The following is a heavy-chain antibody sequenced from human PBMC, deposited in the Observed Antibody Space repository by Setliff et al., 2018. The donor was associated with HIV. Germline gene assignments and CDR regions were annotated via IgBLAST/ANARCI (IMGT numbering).Heavy chain of an antibody. CDR2: ISAYNGNT. CDR3: ARGLRQNRSNSDVFDV. CDR1: GYTFTSYG. D-gene: IGHD4-4*01. Sequence: ASVKVSCKASGYTFTSYGISWVRQAPGQGLEWMGWISAYNGNTNYAQKLQGRVTMTRDTSISTVYMELTSLRSEDMAVYYCARGLRQNRSNSDVFDVWGQGTVVTVSS. J-gene: IGHJ3*01. V-gene: IGHV1-18*03.